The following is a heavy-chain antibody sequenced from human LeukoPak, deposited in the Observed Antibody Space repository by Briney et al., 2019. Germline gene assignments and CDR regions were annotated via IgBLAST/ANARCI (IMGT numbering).Heavy chain of an antibody. J-gene: IGHJ6*02. V-gene: IGHV3-9*01. D-gene: IGHD3-10*01. CDR2: ISWNSGSI. Sequence: GGSLRLSCAASGFTFDDYAMHWVRQAPGKGLEWVSGISWNSGSIGYADSVKGRFTISRDNAKNSLYLQMNSLRAEDTALYYCARETMVRGVLYYYYGMDVWGQGTTVTVSS. CDR3: ARETMVRGVLYYYYGMDV. CDR1: GFTFDDYA.